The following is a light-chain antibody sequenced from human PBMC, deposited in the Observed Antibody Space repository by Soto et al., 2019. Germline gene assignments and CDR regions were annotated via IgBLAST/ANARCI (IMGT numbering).Light chain of an antibody. Sequence: QSALTQPASVSGSPGQSITISCTGTSSDVGGYNSASWFQQHSGKAPKLMIYEGSKRPSGVSSRFSGSKSGNTASLTISGLQAEDEADYYCCSYAGSSTSWVFGGGTKLTVL. J-gene: IGLJ3*02. CDR3: CSYAGSSTSWV. CDR2: EGS. V-gene: IGLV2-23*01. CDR1: SSDVGGYNS.